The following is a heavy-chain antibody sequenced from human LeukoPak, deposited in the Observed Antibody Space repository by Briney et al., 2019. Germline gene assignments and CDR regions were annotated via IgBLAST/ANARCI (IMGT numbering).Heavy chain of an antibody. CDR1: GFTFSSYG. Sequence: GRSLRLSCAASGFTFSSYGMRWVRQAPGKGLEWVAVIWYDGSNKYYADSVKGRFTISRDNSKNTLYLQMNSLRAEDTAVYYCARDGSSGWYWVDYWGQGTLVTVSS. V-gene: IGHV3-33*01. CDR3: ARDGSSGWYWVDY. D-gene: IGHD6-19*01. CDR2: IWYDGSNK. J-gene: IGHJ4*02.